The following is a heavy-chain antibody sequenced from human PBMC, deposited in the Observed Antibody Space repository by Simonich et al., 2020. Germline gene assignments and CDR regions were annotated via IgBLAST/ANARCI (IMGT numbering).Heavy chain of an antibody. CDR1: GFTFSSYG. Sequence: QVQLVESGGGVVQPGRSLRLSCAASGFTFSSYGMHWVRQEPGKGLEGVGVIWYDGSNKYYADSVKGRFTISRDNSKNTLYLQMNSLRAEDTAVYYCARDRCTNGVCLDVWGKGTTVTVSS. CDR3: ARDRCTNGVCLDV. J-gene: IGHJ6*04. V-gene: IGHV3-33*01. CDR2: IWYDGSNK. D-gene: IGHD2-8*01.